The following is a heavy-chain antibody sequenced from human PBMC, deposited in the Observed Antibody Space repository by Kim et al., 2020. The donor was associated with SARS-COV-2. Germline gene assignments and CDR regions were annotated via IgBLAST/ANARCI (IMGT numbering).Heavy chain of an antibody. J-gene: IGHJ5*02. Sequence: SETLSLTCAVSGVAISRSSYYWGWIRQPPGRGLEWIGSISNTGSTEYNPSLKSRVTISVDTAKNQFTLNLTSVTVADSSAYYCVRVGLPSTGAGTDPWGQGHLVTVSS. CDR2: ISNTGST. CDR1: GVAISRSSYY. CDR3: VRVGLPSTGAGTDP. D-gene: IGHD7-27*01. V-gene: IGHV4-39*02.